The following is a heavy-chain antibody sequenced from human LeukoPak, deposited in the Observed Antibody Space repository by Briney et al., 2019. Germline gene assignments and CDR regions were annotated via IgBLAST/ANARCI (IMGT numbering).Heavy chain of an antibody. Sequence: KPSETLSLTCAVYGGSFSGYYWSWIRQPPGKGLEWIGEISHSGSTNYNPSLKSRVTISVDTSKNQFSLKLSSVTAADTAVYYCARGYYDILTGPAGWFDPWGQGTLVTVTS. D-gene: IGHD3-9*01. J-gene: IGHJ5*02. CDR2: ISHSGST. CDR3: ARGYYDILTGPAGWFDP. V-gene: IGHV4-34*01. CDR1: GGSFSGYY.